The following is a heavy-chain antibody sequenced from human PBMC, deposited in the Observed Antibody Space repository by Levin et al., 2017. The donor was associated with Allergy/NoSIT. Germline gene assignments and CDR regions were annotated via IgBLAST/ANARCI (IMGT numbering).Heavy chain of an antibody. CDR3: AKDVYGSGWYPLGYYAFEM. CDR1: GFTFSSYG. CDR2: ISSDGRKK. J-gene: IGHJ3*02. Sequence: GESLKISCAASGFTFSSYGMHWVRQAPGKGLEWVAVISSDGRKKFYADSVKGRFTISRDNSKNTPDLQMNSLRAEDTAVYYCAKDVYGSGWYPLGYYAFEMWGQGTKVTVSS. V-gene: IGHV3-30*18. D-gene: IGHD6-19*01.